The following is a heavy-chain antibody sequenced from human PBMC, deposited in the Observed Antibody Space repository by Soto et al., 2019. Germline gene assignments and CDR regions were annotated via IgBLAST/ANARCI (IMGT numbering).Heavy chain of an antibody. V-gene: IGHV3-48*03. D-gene: IGHD6-13*01. CDR1: GFTFSSYE. CDR2: ISSSGSTI. J-gene: IGHJ4*02. CDR3: AKDQYSSSWYYFDY. Sequence: EVQLVESGGGLVQPGGSLRLSCAASGFTFSSYEMNWVRQAPGKGLEWVSYISSSGSTIYYADSVKGRFTISRDNAKNSLYLQMNSLRAEDTALYYCAKDQYSSSWYYFDYWGQGTLVTVSS.